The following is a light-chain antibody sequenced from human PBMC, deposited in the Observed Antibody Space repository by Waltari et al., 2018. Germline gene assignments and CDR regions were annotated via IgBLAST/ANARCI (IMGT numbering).Light chain of an antibody. CDR2: KAT. CDR3: QQYNTYSQFT. V-gene: IGKV1-5*03. CDR1: QSISYW. J-gene: IGKJ3*01. Sequence: DIQMTQSPSTLSAFVGDIVNITCRASQSISYWLAWLQQKPGKAPKLLIYKATNLQSGVPSRFSGSGSGTEFTLTISSLQPDDFATYYCQQYNTYSQFTFGPGTKLDIK.